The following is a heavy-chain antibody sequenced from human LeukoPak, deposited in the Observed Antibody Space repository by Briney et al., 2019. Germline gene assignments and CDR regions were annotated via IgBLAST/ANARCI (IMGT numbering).Heavy chain of an antibody. D-gene: IGHD2-2*01. CDR2: IYHSGTT. Sequence: PSETLSLTCAVSGGSMTSSTNWWRWVRQPPGMGLGWIGEIYHSGTTNYSPSLKGRITISMDESKNHFSLNLASVTAADTAVYYCAKGFCSSASCHFFDQWGQGILVTVSS. CDR3: AKGFCSSASCHFFDQ. J-gene: IGHJ4*02. V-gene: IGHV4-4*02. CDR1: GGSMTSSTNW.